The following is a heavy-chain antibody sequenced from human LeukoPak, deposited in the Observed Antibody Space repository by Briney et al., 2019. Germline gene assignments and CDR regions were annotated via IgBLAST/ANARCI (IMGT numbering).Heavy chain of an antibody. CDR2: IYYSGST. CDR1: GGSISSSSYY. D-gene: IGHD6-19*01. Sequence: SETLSLTCTVSGGSISSSSYYWGWIRQPPGKGLEWIGSIYYSGSTYYNPSLKSRVTISVDPSKNQFSLKLSSVTAADTAVYYCARHEDPDSSGWYFYFDYWGQGTLVTVSS. V-gene: IGHV4-39*01. CDR3: ARHEDPDSSGWYFYFDY. J-gene: IGHJ4*02.